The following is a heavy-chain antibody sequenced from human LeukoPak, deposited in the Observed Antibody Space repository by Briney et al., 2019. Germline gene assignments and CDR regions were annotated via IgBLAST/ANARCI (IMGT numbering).Heavy chain of an antibody. CDR3: ARDLSPKSPLNLFDY. CDR2: ISSDGYNK. Sequence: QPGGSLRLSCAASGFTFSSYAMHWVRQAPGKGLEWVAAISSDGYNKYNADSVKGRFTISRDNSKNTLYQQMNSLRPEDTAVYFCARDLSPKSPLNLFDYWGQGTLVTVSS. D-gene: IGHD1-14*01. J-gene: IGHJ4*02. V-gene: IGHV3-30-3*01. CDR1: GFTFSSYA.